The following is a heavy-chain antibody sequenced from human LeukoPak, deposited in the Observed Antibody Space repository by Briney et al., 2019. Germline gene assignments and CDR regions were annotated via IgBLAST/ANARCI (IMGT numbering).Heavy chain of an antibody. CDR2: ISSSSTTI. D-gene: IGHD4-23*01. J-gene: IGHJ4*02. CDR1: GFTFSTFS. Sequence: GGSLRLSCAASGFTFSTFSMNWVRQPPGKGLEWVSYISSSSTTIYYADSVKGRFTISRDNSKNTLYLQMNNLRTGDTAVYYCAREFGHGRWYFDYWGQGTLVTVSS. CDR3: AREFGHGRWYFDY. V-gene: IGHV3-48*01.